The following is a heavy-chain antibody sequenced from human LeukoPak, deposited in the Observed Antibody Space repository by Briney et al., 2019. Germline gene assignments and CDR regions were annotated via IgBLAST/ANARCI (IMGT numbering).Heavy chain of an antibody. CDR3: AIEPDYGNYYFDA. CDR2: FQLEDDET. D-gene: IGHD4-11*01. CDR1: GYTLSELS. J-gene: IGHJ4*02. Sequence: ASVKVSCKVSGYTLSELSIHWVRQAPGKGLEWMGGFQLEDDETIFVQKFQGRVTVTEDTSTATAYMELSSLTSEDTAVYYCAIEPDYGNYYFDAWGQGTLVTVSS. V-gene: IGHV1-24*01.